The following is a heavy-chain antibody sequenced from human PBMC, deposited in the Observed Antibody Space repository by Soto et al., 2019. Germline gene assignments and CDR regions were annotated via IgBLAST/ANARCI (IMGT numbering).Heavy chain of an antibody. V-gene: IGHV4-30-4*01. CDR2: IYYSGST. Sequence: SETLSLTCAVSGGSISSDDYYWSWIRQPPGKGLEWIGYIYYSGSTYYNPSLKSRVTISVDTSKNQFSLKLSSVTAADTAVYYCASYGDYYAFDIWGQGTMVTVSS. J-gene: IGHJ3*02. D-gene: IGHD4-17*01. CDR1: GGSISSDDYY. CDR3: ASYGDYYAFDI.